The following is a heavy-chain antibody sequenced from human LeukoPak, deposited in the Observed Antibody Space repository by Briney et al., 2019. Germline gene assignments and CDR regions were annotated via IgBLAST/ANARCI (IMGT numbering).Heavy chain of an antibody. CDR2: INHSGST. J-gene: IGHJ4*02. D-gene: IGHD6-19*01. V-gene: IGHV4-34*01. CDR3: ARGRNSSGWTQSAYYFDY. Sequence: PGGSLRLSCAASGFTFSSYAMSWIRQPPGKGLEWIGEINHSGSTNYNPSLKSRVTISVDTSKNQFSLKLSSVTAADTAVYYCARGRNSSGWTQSAYYFDYWGQGTLVTVSS. CDR1: GFTFSSYA.